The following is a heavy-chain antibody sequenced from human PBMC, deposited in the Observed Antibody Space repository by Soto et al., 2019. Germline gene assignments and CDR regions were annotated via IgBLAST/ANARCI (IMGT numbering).Heavy chain of an antibody. V-gene: IGHV3-33*01. Sequence: GGSLRLSCAASGFTFSSYGMHWVRQAPGKGLEWVAVIWYDGSNKYYADSVKGRFTISRDNSKNTLYLQMNSLRAEDTAVYYCAREVRGFGELYYYYYYGMDVWGQGTTVTVSS. CDR3: AREVRGFGELYYYYYYGMDV. CDR1: GFTFSSYG. J-gene: IGHJ6*02. CDR2: IWYDGSNK. D-gene: IGHD3-10*01.